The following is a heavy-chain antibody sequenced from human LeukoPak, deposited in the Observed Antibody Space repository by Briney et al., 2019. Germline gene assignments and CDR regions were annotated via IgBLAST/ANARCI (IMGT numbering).Heavy chain of an antibody. CDR3: ARAPPGGQLLLNN. V-gene: IGHV1-2*02. J-gene: IGHJ4*02. Sequence: ASVKVSCKASGYTFTGYYMHRVRQAPGQGLEWMGWINPNSGGTNYAQKFQGRVTMTRDTSISTAYMELSRLRSDDTAVYYCARAPPGGQLLLNNWGQGTLVTVSS. D-gene: IGHD2-2*01. CDR2: INPNSGGT. CDR1: GYTFTGYY.